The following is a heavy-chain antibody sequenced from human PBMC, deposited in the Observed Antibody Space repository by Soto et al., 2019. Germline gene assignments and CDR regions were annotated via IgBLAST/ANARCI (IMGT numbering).Heavy chain of an antibody. V-gene: IGHV3-48*03. D-gene: IGHD1-26*01. CDR1: GFTLSDYE. Sequence: PRLSCRASGFTLSDYEMHWVRQAPGKGLEWVSYISTGSSTIYYADSVKGRFTISRDNANKSLFLEINSLRPEDTAVYYCARVRAGAANGYYGMDVWGQGTTVTVYS. J-gene: IGHJ6*02. CDR3: ARVRAGAANGYYGMDV. CDR2: ISTGSSTI.